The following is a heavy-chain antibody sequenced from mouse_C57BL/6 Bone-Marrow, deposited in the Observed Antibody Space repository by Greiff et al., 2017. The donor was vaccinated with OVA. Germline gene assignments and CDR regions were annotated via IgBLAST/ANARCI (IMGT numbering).Heavy chain of an antibody. Sequence: VQLQQSGAELVRPGASVKLSCTASGFNIKDDYMHWVKQRPEQGLEWIGWIDPENGATEYASKFQGKATITADTSSNTAYLQLRSLTSEDSAVYYCAFFGGTPHWYFDVWGTGPTVTVSS. D-gene: IGHD2-14*01. V-gene: IGHV14-4*01. CDR1: GFNIKDDY. CDR2: IDPENGAT. CDR3: AFFGGTPHWYFDV. J-gene: IGHJ1*03.